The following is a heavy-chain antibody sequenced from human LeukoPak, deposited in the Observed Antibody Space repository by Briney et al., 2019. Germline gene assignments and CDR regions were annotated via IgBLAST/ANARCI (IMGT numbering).Heavy chain of an antibody. V-gene: IGHV3-21*01. D-gene: IGHD1-26*01. CDR1: GFTFSSYA. CDR3: ARNVVGATFYYYGMDV. CDR2: ISSSSSYI. Sequence: GGSLRLSCAASGFTFSSYAMNWVRQAPGKGLEWVSSISSSSSYIYYADSVKGRFTISRDNAKNSLYLQMNSLRAEDTAVYYCARNVVGATFYYYGMDVWGQGTTVTVSS. J-gene: IGHJ6*02.